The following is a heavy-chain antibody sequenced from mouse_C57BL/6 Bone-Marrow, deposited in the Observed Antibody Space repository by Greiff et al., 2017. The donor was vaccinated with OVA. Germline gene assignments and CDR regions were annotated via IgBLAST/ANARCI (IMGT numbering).Heavy chain of an antibody. Sequence: EVQLQQSGPELVKPGASVKISCKASGYTFTDYYMNWVKQSHGKSLEWIGDINPNNGGTSYNQKFKGKATLTVDKSSSTAYMELRSLTSEDSAAYYCARHTTVVAPYAMDYWGQGTSVTVSS. CDR3: ARHTTVVAPYAMDY. CDR1: GYTFTDYY. V-gene: IGHV1-26*01. CDR2: INPNNGGT. D-gene: IGHD1-1*01. J-gene: IGHJ4*01.